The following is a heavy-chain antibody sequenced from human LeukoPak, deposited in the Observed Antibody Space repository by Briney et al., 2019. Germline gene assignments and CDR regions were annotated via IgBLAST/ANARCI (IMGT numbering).Heavy chain of an antibody. CDR3: ARFYGGNSGWFDY. CDR1: GGSISTSSYH. J-gene: IGHJ4*02. V-gene: IGHV4-39*07. Sequence: SETLSLTCTVSGGSISTSSYHWGWFRQPPGKALECIGTIYYSGKTYYNPSLNSRVTISIHTSKNEFSLKLSSVTAADTAVYYCARFYGGNSGWFDYWGQGTLVTVSS. CDR2: IYYSGKT. D-gene: IGHD4-23*01.